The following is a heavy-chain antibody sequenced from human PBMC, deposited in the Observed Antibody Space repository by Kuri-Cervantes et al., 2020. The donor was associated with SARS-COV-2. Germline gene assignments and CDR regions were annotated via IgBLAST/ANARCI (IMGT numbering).Heavy chain of an antibody. J-gene: IGHJ4*02. CDR2: INQDGSEK. CDR1: GFTFSYYW. Sequence: GESLKISCAASGFTFSYYWMSWVRQAPGKGLEWVANINQDGSEKYYVGSAKGRFTIPRDNSKNTLYLQMNSLRVEDTAVYYCASVSTMGVSLDWGQGTLVTVSS. V-gene: IGHV3-7*05. D-gene: IGHD5-24*01. CDR3: ASVSTMGVSLD.